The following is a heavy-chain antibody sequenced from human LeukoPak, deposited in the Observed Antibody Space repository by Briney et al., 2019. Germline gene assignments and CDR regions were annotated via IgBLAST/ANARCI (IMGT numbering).Heavy chain of an antibody. D-gene: IGHD3-9*01. CDR1: GFAFNTYS. CDR2: ISSDGSKT. V-gene: IGHV3-30*10. Sequence: PGRSLRLSCAASGFAFNTYSLHWVRQAPDTGLEWMAGISSDGSKTYYTHSVQDRFTISRDNSKNTLYLQMNSLRAEDTAVYYCASDLIVINFDWHHWYFDLWGRGTLVTVSS. CDR3: ASDLIVINFDWHHWYFDL. J-gene: IGHJ2*01.